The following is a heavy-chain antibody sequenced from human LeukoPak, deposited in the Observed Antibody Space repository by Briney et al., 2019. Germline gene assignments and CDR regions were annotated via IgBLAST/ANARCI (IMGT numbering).Heavy chain of an antibody. Sequence: SETLSLTCTVSGGSIRSYYWSWIRQPPGKELEWIGYIYYSGSTNYNPSLKSRVTISVDTSKNQFSLKLSSVTAADTAVYYCAREVEDYYDSSGPYYYYYYMDVWGKGTTVTVSS. D-gene: IGHD3-22*01. CDR3: AREVEDYYDSSGPYYYYYYMDV. CDR1: GGSIRSYY. J-gene: IGHJ6*03. CDR2: IYYSGST. V-gene: IGHV4-59*01.